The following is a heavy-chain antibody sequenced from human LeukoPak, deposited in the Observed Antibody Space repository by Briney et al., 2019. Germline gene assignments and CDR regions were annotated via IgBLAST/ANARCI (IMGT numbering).Heavy chain of an antibody. CDR2: ITPIIDVS. Sequence: SVKVSCKASGGTLNSHIFTWVRQAPGQGLEWMGKITPIIDVSKYAQKFQSRLTITADKSTSTAYMELSSLRSEDTAVYYCAAVLRFLEWDRGYFQHWGQGTLVTVSS. V-gene: IGHV1-69*02. CDR1: GGTLNSHI. D-gene: IGHD3-3*01. CDR3: AAVLRFLEWDRGYFQH. J-gene: IGHJ1*01.